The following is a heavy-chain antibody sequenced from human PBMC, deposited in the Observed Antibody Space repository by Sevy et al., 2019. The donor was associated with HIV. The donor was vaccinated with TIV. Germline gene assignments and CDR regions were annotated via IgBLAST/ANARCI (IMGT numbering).Heavy chain of an antibody. D-gene: IGHD2-8*01. CDR2: ISHDGSNK. CDR1: GFTFSSFG. Sequence: GGSLRLSCAASGFTFSSFGMHWVRQAPGKGLEWVAIISHDGSNKIYADSGKGRFTISRDNSKNTLYLQMDSLRADDTAVYYCAKQGGYCSNGVCYRAFDYWGQGTLVTVSS. CDR3: AKQGGYCSNGVCYRAFDY. V-gene: IGHV3-30*18. J-gene: IGHJ4*02.